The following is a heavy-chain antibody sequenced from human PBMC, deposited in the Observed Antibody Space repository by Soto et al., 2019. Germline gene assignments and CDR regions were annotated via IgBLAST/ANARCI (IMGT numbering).Heavy chain of an antibody. CDR3: ARSGGGLELFSFPTFDY. CDR2: IYYSGST. D-gene: IGHD1-7*01. J-gene: IGHJ4*02. V-gene: IGHV4-59*01. CDR1: GGSINGYY. Sequence: ETLSLTCTVSGGSINGYYWSWIRQPPGKGLEWIGYIYYSGSTKYNPSLKSRVTISVDTSKNQFSLKLSSVTAADTAVYYCARSGGGLELFSFPTFDYWGQGTLVTVSS.